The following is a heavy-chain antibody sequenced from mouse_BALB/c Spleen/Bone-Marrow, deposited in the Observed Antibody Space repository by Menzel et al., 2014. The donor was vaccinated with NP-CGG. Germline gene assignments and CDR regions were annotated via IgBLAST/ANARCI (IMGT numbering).Heavy chain of an antibody. J-gene: IGHJ3*01. CDR2: IDPANGNT. CDR1: GFNIKDTY. CDR3: ASYYYGSSSFAY. V-gene: IGHV14-3*02. Sequence: VQLKESGAELVKPGASVKLSCTASGFNIKDTYMHWVKQRPEQGLEWIGRIDPANGNTKYDPKFQGKATITADTSSNXAYLQLSSLTSEDTAVYYCASYYYGSSSFAYWGQGTLVTVSA. D-gene: IGHD1-1*01.